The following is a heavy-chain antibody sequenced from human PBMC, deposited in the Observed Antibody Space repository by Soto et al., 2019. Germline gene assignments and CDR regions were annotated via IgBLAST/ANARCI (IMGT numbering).Heavy chain of an antibody. Sequence: SETLSLTCTVSGDSIMRDSYYWNWIRQHPGKGLEWIGYIYHSGSTYYNPSLKSRVTISVDTSKNQFSLKLSSVTAADTAVYYCARGGYSSGWYRRFVDYWGQGTLVTVSS. D-gene: IGHD6-19*01. J-gene: IGHJ4*02. CDR1: GDSIMRDSYY. CDR3: ARGGYSSGWYRRFVDY. CDR2: IYHSGST. V-gene: IGHV4-31*03.